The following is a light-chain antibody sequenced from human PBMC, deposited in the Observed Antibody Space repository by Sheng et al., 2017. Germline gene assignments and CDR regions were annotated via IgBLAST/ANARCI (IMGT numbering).Light chain of an antibody. CDR3: QQSYIVPRT. V-gene: IGKV1-39*01. CDR1: QTISSY. CDR2: AAS. J-gene: IGKJ4*01. Sequence: DIQMTQSPSSLSASVGDRVTITCRASQTISSYLNWYQQKPGKAPKLLIYAASSLQSGVPSRFSGSGSATDFTLTISSLQPEDFATYYCQQSYIVPRTFGGGTKVEIK.